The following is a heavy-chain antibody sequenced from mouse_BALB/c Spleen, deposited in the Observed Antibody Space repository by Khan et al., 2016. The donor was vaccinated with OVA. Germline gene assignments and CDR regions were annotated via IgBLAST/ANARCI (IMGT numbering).Heavy chain of an antibody. Sequence: EVQLQESGPGLVKPSQSLSLTCTVTGYSITSNYAWNWIRQFPGNKLEWMGYISYSGSTNYNPSLKSRISITRDTSKNNFFLQLNSVTTEDTATYDCARGNYYGDAMDYWGQGTSITVSS. D-gene: IGHD1-1*01. J-gene: IGHJ4*01. V-gene: IGHV3-2*02. CDR3: ARGNYYGDAMDY. CDR1: GYSITSNYA. CDR2: ISYSGST.